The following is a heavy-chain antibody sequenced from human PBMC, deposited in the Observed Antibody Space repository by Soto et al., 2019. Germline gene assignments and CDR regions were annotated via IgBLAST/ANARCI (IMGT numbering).Heavy chain of an antibody. CDR2: LYYSGST. Sequence: PSETLSLTCTVSGGSISNDNYYWGWIRQSPGKGLEWIGSLYYSGSTYYSPSLKSRVTISVDTSENQFSLKLSSVTAADTAVYHCARLDNTGRFQSFDYWGQGILVTVSS. J-gene: IGHJ4*02. D-gene: IGHD2-8*02. CDR3: ARLDNTGRFQSFDY. CDR1: GGSISNDNYY. V-gene: IGHV4-39*01.